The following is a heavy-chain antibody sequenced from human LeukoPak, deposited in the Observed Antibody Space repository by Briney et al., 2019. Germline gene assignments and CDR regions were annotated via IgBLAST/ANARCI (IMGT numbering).Heavy chain of an antibody. CDR3: ARGGRDILTGYYTDFYYGMDV. V-gene: IGHV1-2*06. J-gene: IGHJ6*02. Sequence: VASVKVSCKASGYTFTGYYMHWVRQAPGQGLEGMGRINPNSGGTNYAQKFQDRVTMTRDTSISTAYMELSRLRSDDTAVYYCARGGRDILTGYYTDFYYGMDVWGQGTTVTVSS. D-gene: IGHD3-9*01. CDR2: INPNSGGT. CDR1: GYTFTGYY.